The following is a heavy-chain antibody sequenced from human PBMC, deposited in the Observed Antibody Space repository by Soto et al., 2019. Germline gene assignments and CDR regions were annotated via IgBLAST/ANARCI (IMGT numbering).Heavy chain of an antibody. Sequence: GGSLRLSCSASGFTFSSYGMHWVRQAPGKGLEWVAVIWYDGSNKYYADSVKGRFTISRDNSKNTLYLQMNSLRAEDTAVYYCARDRTIFGVVMSWFDPWGQGTLVTVSS. CDR2: IWYDGSNK. V-gene: IGHV3-33*01. D-gene: IGHD3-3*01. J-gene: IGHJ5*02. CDR1: GFTFSSYG. CDR3: ARDRTIFGVVMSWFDP.